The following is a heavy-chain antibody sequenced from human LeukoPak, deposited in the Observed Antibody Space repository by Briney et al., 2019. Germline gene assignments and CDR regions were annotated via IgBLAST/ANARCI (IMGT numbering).Heavy chain of an antibody. CDR3: AKLWSDSGWYVVFDI. Sequence: GGSLRLSCAASGFIFSSYGMHWVRQAPGKGLEWVAYIQYGGSNKYYADSVKGRFTISRDNSKNTLYLQMNNLRAEDTAVYYCAKLWSDSGWYVVFDIWGQGTMVTVSS. CDR2: IQYGGSNK. J-gene: IGHJ3*02. CDR1: GFIFSSYG. D-gene: IGHD6-19*01. V-gene: IGHV3-30*02.